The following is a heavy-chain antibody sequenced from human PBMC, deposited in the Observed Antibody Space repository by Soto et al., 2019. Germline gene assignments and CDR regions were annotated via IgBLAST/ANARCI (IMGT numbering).Heavy chain of an antibody. D-gene: IGHD3-9*01. CDR2: IYYSGST. V-gene: IGHV4-39*01. CDR1: GGSISSSSYY. CDR3: ASGYDILTGYPRGDYYGMDV. J-gene: IGHJ6*02. Sequence: SETLSLTCTVSGGSISSSSYYWGWIRQPPGKGLEWIGSIYYSGSTYYNPSLKSRVTVSVDTSKNQFSLKLSSVTAADTAVYYCASGYDILTGYPRGDYYGMDVWGQGTTVTVSS.